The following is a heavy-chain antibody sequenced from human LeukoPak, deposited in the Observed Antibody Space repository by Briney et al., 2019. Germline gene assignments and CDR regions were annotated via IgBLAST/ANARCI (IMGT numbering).Heavy chain of an antibody. CDR2: ISYDGSNK. CDR1: GFTFSSYA. Sequence: GGSLRLSCAASGFTFSSYAMHWVRQAPGKGLEWVAVISYDGSNKYYADSVKGRFTISRDNSKHTLYLQMNSLRAEDTAVYYCARDRWELLGWFDPWGQGTLVTVSS. V-gene: IGHV3-30-3*01. D-gene: IGHD1-26*01. J-gene: IGHJ5*02. CDR3: ARDRWELLGWFDP.